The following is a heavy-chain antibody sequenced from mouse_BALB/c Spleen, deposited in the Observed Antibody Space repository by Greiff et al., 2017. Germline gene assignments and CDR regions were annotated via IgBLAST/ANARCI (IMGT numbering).Heavy chain of an antibody. V-gene: IGHV5-6-5*01. D-gene: IGHD2-3*01. Sequence: EVQLVESGGGLVKPGGSLKLSCAASGFTFSSYAMSWVRQTPEKRLEWVASISSGGSTYYPDSVKGRFTISRDNARNILYLQMSSLRSEDTAMYYCATYDGFFAYWGQGTLVTVSA. CDR3: ATYDGFFAY. CDR2: ISSGGST. J-gene: IGHJ3*01. CDR1: GFTFSSYA.